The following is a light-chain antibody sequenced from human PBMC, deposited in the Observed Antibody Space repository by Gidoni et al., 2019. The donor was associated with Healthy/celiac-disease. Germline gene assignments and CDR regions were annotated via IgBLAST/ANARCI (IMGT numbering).Light chain of an antibody. CDR3: CSYAGSSPPCWV. V-gene: IGLV2-23*01. CDR2: EGS. J-gene: IGLJ3*02. Sequence: QSALTQPASVSGSPGQSITISCTGTSSDVGSYNLVAWYQQHPGKAPKLMIYEGSKRPSGVSNRFSGSKSGNTASLTSSGLHAEDEADYYCCSYAGSSPPCWVFGGGTKLTVL. CDR1: SSDVGSYNL.